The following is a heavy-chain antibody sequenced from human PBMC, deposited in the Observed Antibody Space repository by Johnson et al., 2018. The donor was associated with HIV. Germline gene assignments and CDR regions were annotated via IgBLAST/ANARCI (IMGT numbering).Heavy chain of an antibody. V-gene: IGHV3-15*01. D-gene: IGHD1-26*01. CDR2: IKSKTDGGTT. CDR3: TTSVGATLRGAFDI. Sequence: VHLVESGGGLVKPGGSLRLSCAASGFTFSNAWMSWVRQAPGKGLEWVGRIKSKTDGGTTDYAAPVKGRFTISRDDSKNTLYLQMNSLKTEDTAVYYCTTSVGATLRGAFDIWGQGTMVTVSS. CDR1: GFTFSNAW. J-gene: IGHJ3*02.